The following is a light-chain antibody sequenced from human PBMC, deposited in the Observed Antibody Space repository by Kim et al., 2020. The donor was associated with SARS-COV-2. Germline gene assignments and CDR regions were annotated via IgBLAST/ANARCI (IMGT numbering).Light chain of an antibody. J-gene: IGKJ4*01. CDR3: QQYDKWPPT. CDR1: QSVSSN. CDR2: EAS. V-gene: IGKV3-15*01. Sequence: PGESAPLSCMASQSVSSNLAWYQQKPGQTPRLLIFEASARAPDVPVTFTGSGSGTQFALTISSLQPEDFAVYYCQQYDKWPPTFGGGTKVDIK.